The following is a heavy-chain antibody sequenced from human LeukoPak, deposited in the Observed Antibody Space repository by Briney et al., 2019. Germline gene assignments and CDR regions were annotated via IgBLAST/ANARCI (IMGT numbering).Heavy chain of an antibody. CDR3: ARMGATEFDF. CDR1: GFTFSDYW. V-gene: IGHV3-7*01. Sequence: PGGSLRLSCEASGFTFSDYWMSWVRQAPGKGLEGVANIKGDASEKHCVDSVKGRFTISRDSAKNLVYLQMNSLRAEDTAVYYCARMGATEFDFWGQGTLVTVSS. J-gene: IGHJ4*02. CDR2: IKGDASEK. D-gene: IGHD1-26*01.